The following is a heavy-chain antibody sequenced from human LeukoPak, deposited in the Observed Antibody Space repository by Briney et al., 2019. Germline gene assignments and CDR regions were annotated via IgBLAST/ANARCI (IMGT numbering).Heavy chain of an antibody. CDR3: AKDGWGLLRVSYFDY. Sequence: PGGSLRLSCAASGFTFSSYAMSWVRQAPGKGLEWVSGISGSGGSTYYADSVKGRFTISRDISKNTLYLQLNSLRAEDTAVYYCAKDGWGLLRVSYFDYWGQGTLVTVSS. CDR1: GFTFSSYA. D-gene: IGHD2-21*02. CDR2: ISGSGGST. J-gene: IGHJ4*02. V-gene: IGHV3-23*01.